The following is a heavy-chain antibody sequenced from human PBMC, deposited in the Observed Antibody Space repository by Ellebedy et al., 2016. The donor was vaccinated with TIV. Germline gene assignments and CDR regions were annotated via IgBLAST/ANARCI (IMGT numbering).Heavy chain of an antibody. CDR1: GFTFSTYE. J-gene: IGHJ4*02. V-gene: IGHV3-48*03. Sequence: GGSLRLSCAASGFTFSTYEMNWVRQAPGKGLEWISYITSGGTTIYYADSVKGRFTISRDNAKNSLYLQMNSLRAGDTAVYYCARGYGSGYDFWGQGTLVTVSS. CDR2: ITSGGTTI. D-gene: IGHD5-12*01. CDR3: ARGYGSGYDF.